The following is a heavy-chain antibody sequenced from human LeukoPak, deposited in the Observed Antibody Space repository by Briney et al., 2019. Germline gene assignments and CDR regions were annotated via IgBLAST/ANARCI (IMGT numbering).Heavy chain of an antibody. Sequence: GGSLRLSCAASGFPFSSYAMNWVRQAPGKGLEWVSVIAGSDGFTQYADSVKGRFTISRDNSKNTVYLQMNRLRVKDTALYYCVRSLDYWGQGTLVTVSS. CDR3: VRSLDY. CDR1: GFPFSSYA. V-gene: IGHV3-23*01. J-gene: IGHJ4*02. CDR2: IAGSDGFT.